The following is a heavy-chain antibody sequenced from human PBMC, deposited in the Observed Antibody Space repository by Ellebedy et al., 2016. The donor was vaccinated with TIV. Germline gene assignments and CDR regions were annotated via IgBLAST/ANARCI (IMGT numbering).Heavy chain of an antibody. CDR1: GGSISSYY. V-gene: IGHV4-59*01. D-gene: IGHD2-2*03. CDR3: ARDSWISRYYYYGMDV. J-gene: IGHJ6*02. Sequence: MPSETLSLTCTVSGGSISSYYWSWIRQPPGKGLEWIGYISYSGSTNYNPSLKSRVTISVDTSKNQFSLKLRSVTAADTAVYYCARDSWISRYYYYGMDVWGQGTTVTVSS. CDR2: ISYSGST.